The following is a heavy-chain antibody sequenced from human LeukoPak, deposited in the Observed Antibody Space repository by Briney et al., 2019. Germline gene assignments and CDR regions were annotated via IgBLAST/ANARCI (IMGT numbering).Heavy chain of an antibody. CDR2: IIPIFGTA. Sequence: GSSVKVSCKASGGTFSSYAISWVRQALGQGLEWMGGIIPIFGTANYAQKFQGRVTITADESTSTAYMELSSLRSEDTAVHYCASFSYYDFWSGYSWFDHWGQGTLVTVSS. CDR1: GGTFSSYA. V-gene: IGHV1-69*01. J-gene: IGHJ5*02. D-gene: IGHD3-3*01. CDR3: ASFSYYDFWSGYSWFDH.